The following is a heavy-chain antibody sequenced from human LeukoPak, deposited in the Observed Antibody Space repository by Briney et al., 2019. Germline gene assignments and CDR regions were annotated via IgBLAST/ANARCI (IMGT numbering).Heavy chain of an antibody. V-gene: IGHV3-21*01. J-gene: IGHJ3*02. Sequence: GGSLRLSCAASGFTFSSYSMNWVRQAPGKGLEWVSSITSSSTYIYYADSVKGRFTISRDNAKNSLYLQMNRLRTEETAVYYCARDLSSWGATLYGVFDIWGQGTMVTVSS. CDR2: ITSSSTYI. CDR1: GFTFSSYS. CDR3: ARDLSSWGATLYGVFDI. D-gene: IGHD1-26*01.